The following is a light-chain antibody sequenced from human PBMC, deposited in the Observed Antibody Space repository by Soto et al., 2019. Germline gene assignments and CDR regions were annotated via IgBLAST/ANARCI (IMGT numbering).Light chain of an antibody. CDR2: GVS. CDR3: QQYGSSPRT. V-gene: IGKV3-20*01. J-gene: IGKJ1*01. CDR1: QSVSGSF. Sequence: EIVLTQSPGTLSLSPGERATLSCRASQSVSGSFLAWYQQKPGQAPRLLIYGVSSRATGIPDRFTGSGSGTDFTLTIGRLEPQDFAVYYCQQYGSSPRTFGQGTKVEFK.